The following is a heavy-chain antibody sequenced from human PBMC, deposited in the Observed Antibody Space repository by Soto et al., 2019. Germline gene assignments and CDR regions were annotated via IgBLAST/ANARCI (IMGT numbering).Heavy chain of an antibody. CDR1: GFTFSSYG. Sequence: PGGSLRLSCAASGFTFSSYGMHWVRQAPGKGLEWVAVIWYDGSKIYYADSVKGRFTISRDNSKSTLYPQMNSLRAEDTAVYYCARPLEQHQLGFGMDVWGQGSPVTVSS. J-gene: IGHJ6*01. CDR3: ARPLEQHQLGFGMDV. D-gene: IGHD6-13*01. CDR2: IWYDGSKI. V-gene: IGHV3-33*01.